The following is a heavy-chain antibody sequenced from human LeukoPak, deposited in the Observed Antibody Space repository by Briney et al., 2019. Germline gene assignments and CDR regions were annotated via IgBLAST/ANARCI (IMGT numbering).Heavy chain of an antibody. CDR1: GYSFTSYW. V-gene: IGHV5-51*01. D-gene: IGHD3-3*01. J-gene: IGHJ4*02. Sequence: GASLKISCKGSGYSFTSYWIGWLRQMPGKGLEWMGIIYPGDSDTRYSPSFQGQVTISADKSISTAYLQWSSLKASDTAMYYCASGVTIFGVVTNFDYWGQGTLVTVSS. CDR3: ASGVTIFGVVTNFDY. CDR2: IYPGDSDT.